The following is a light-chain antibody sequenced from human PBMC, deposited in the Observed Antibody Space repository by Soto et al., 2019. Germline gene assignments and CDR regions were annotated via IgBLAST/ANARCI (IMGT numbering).Light chain of an antibody. CDR3: QSYDSSLSGYV. CDR1: SSNIGAGYD. V-gene: IGLV1-40*01. J-gene: IGLJ1*01. Sequence: QSVLTQPPSVSGAPGQRVTISCTGSSSNIGAGYDVHWYQQLPGTAPKLLIYGNSNRPSGVPDRFSGSKSGTSASLAITGLQAEDYADYYCQSYDSSLSGYVFGPGTKLTVL. CDR2: GNS.